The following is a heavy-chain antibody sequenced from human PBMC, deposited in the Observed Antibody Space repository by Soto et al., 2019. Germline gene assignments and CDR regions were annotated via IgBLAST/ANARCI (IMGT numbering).Heavy chain of an antibody. CDR1: GFNFATSA. CDR2: IIVGTGNT. Sequence: QKQLVQSGPEVKKPGTSVKVSCKASGFNFATSAVQWVRQARGQGIEWIGWIIVGTGNTNHAQKFRERFTVTRDVSTRTAYLEVRRLLSDDPAVYYCASVGSGLWGQGTLVTVSS. D-gene: IGHD5-12*01. J-gene: IGHJ4*02. CDR3: ASVGSGL. V-gene: IGHV1-58*01.